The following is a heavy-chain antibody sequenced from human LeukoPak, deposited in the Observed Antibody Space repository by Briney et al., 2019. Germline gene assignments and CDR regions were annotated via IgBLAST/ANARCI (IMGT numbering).Heavy chain of an antibody. D-gene: IGHD3-22*01. CDR1: GGSISSYY. Sequence: SETLSLTCTVSGGSISSYYWSWIRQPPGKGLEWMGYIYYSGSTNYNPSLKSRVTISVDTCKNQFSLKLSSVTAADTAVYDCARSPYYYDSSGYYYSPFDYWGQGTLVTVSS. J-gene: IGHJ4*02. V-gene: IGHV4-59*08. CDR2: IYYSGST. CDR3: ARSPYYYDSSGYYYSPFDY.